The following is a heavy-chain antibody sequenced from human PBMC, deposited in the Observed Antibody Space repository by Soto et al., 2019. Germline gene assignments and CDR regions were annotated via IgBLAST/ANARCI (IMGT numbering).Heavy chain of an antibody. D-gene: IGHD3-22*01. Sequence: GGSLRLSCAASGFTFSSYGMHWVRQAPGKGLEWVAVIWYDGSNKYYADSVKGRFTISRDNSKNTLYLQMNSLRAEDTVVYYCAANYYDSSGFGSGIGYWGQGTLVTVSS. CDR3: AANYYDSSGFGSGIGY. V-gene: IGHV3-33*01. CDR1: GFTFSSYG. J-gene: IGHJ4*02. CDR2: IWYDGSNK.